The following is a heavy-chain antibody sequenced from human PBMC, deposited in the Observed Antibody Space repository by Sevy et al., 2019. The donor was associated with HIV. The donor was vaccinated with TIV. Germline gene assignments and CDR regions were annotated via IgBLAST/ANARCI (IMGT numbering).Heavy chain of an antibody. J-gene: IGHJ4*02. CDR1: GFTFRSYG. CDR3: ARKSTSYSHFDY. CDR2: IRYDGTTK. V-gene: IGHV3-30*02. D-gene: IGHD1-26*01. Sequence: GGSLRLSCAASGFTFRSYGMHWVRQAPGKGLEWVAFIRYDGTTKYYADSVKGRFTISRDNAKNSLYLQMNSLRAGDTAVYYCARKSTSYSHFDYWGQGTLVTVSS.